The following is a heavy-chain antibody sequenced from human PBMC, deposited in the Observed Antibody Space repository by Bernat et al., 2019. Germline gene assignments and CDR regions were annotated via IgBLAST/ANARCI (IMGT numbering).Heavy chain of an antibody. V-gene: IGHV3-23*01. CDR1: GFTFSNYA. CDR3: AKARAISVDIVFDY. Sequence: EVQLLESGGGLVQPGGSLRLSCEVSGFTFSNYAMSWVRQAPGKGLEWVSGIRGTDGNTYYADSVKGRFTISIDNSKNTLYLQMNSLRAEDTAVYYCAKARAISVDIVFDYWGQGTLVTVSS. D-gene: IGHD5-12*01. CDR2: IRGTDGNT. J-gene: IGHJ4*02.